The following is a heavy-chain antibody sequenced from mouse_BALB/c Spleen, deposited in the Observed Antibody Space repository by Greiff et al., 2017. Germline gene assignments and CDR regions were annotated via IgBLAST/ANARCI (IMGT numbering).Heavy chain of an antibody. D-gene: IGHD1-1*01. CDR1: GYAFTNYL. V-gene: IGHV1-54*01. CDR2: INPGSGGT. Sequence: QVQLQQSGAELVRPGTSVKVSCKASGYAFTNYLIEWVKQRPGQGLEWIGVINPGSGGTNYNEKFKGKATLTADKSSSTAYMQLSSLTSDDSAVYYCARDLRWFAYWGQGTLVTVSA. J-gene: IGHJ3*01. CDR3: ARDLRWFAY.